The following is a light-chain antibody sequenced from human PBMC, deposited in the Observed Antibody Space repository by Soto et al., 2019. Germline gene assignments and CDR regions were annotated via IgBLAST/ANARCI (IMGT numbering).Light chain of an antibody. CDR3: PQHGSSPFT. CDR1: QSVSSPY. Sequence: EVVLTQSPVTLSLSPGERATLSCRASQSVSSPYLAWYQQKPGQPPRLLIYGASSRATDIPDRFIGSGSGPEFTLTLGRLAPEVFVMYYSPQHGSSPFTFGPGTTVDI. J-gene: IGKJ3*01. V-gene: IGKV3-20*01. CDR2: GAS.